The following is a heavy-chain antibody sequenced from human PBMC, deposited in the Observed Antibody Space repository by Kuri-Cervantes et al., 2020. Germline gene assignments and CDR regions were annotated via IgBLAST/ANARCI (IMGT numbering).Heavy chain of an antibody. CDR3: ASQLMSPGAFDI. J-gene: IGHJ3*02. Sequence: LSLTCAASGFTLSDYYMNWVRQAPGKGLEWVSHISTSGKTISYANSVKGRFTISRDNAKNSLYLQMNSLRGEDTAVYYCASQLMSPGAFDIWGQGTMVTVSS. V-gene: IGHV3-11*04. CDR1: GFTLSDYY. D-gene: IGHD1-1*01. CDR2: ISTSGKTI.